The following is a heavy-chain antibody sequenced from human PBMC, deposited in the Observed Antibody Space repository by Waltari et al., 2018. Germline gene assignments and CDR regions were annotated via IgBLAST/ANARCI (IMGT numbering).Heavy chain of an antibody. CDR1: GYTFTGYY. J-gene: IGHJ5*02. D-gene: IGHD5-12*01. Sequence: QVQLVQSGAEVKKPGASVKVSCKASGYTFTGYYMHWVRQAPGQGLEWRGGINPNSGGTNYAQKFQGRVTMTRETSISTAYMELSRLRSDDTAVYYCARDDSGYDLRYNWFDPWGQGTLVTVSS. CDR2: INPNSGGT. V-gene: IGHV1-2*02. CDR3: ARDDSGYDLRYNWFDP.